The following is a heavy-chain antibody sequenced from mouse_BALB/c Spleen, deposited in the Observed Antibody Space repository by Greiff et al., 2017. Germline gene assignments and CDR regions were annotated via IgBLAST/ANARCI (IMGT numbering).Heavy chain of an antibody. D-gene: IGHD1-1*01. CDR3: ASGGTTEAWFAY. Sequence: QVQLQQSGPELVRPGVSVKISCKGSSYTFTDYAMHWVKQSHAKSLEWIGVISTYYGNTNYNQKFKGKATMTVDKSSSTAYMELARLTSEDSAVYYCASGGTTEAWFAYWGQGTLVTVSA. V-gene: IGHV1-67*01. J-gene: IGHJ3*01. CDR1: SYTFTDYA. CDR2: ISTYYGNT.